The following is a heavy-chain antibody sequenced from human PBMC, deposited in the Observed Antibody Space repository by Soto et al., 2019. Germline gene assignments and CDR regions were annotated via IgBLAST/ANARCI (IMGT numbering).Heavy chain of an antibody. V-gene: IGHV1-2*02. CDR3: ARGGGTTHWFDP. J-gene: IGHJ5*02. CDR2: INPNTGDT. D-gene: IGHD2-15*01. CDR1: GYTFTGSY. Sequence: AAVKVSCKASGYTFTGSYMHWVRQAPGQGLEWMGWINPNTGDTNYAQKFQGRVTMTRDTSISTAYMDLSRLRSDDTAVYYCARGGGTTHWFDPWGQGTLVTVSS.